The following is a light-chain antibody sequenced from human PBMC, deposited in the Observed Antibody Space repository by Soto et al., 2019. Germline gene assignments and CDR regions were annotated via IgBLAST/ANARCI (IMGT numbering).Light chain of an antibody. CDR2: ANS. V-gene: IGLV1-40*01. CDR3: QSYESSLSGYV. J-gene: IGLJ1*01. Sequence: QSVLTQPPSVSGARGQRVTISCTGSSSNIGAGYDVHWYQQLPGTAPQLLIYANSNRPSGVPGRFSGSKSGASASLAITGLQAEDEADYYCQSYESSLSGYVFGTGTKVTVL. CDR1: SSNIGAGYD.